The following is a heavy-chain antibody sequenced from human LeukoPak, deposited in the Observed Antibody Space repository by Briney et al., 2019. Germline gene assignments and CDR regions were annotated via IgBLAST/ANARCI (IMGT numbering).Heavy chain of an antibody. CDR3: ASALSIAAAGTAEYFQH. Sequence: GASVKVSCKASGYTFTSYGISWVRQAPGQGLEWMGWISAYNGNTNYAQKLQGRVTMTTDTSTSTAYMELRSLRSDDTAVYYCASALSIAAAGTAEYFQHWGQGTLVTVSS. D-gene: IGHD6-13*01. V-gene: IGHV1-18*01. CDR2: ISAYNGNT. J-gene: IGHJ1*01. CDR1: GYTFTSYG.